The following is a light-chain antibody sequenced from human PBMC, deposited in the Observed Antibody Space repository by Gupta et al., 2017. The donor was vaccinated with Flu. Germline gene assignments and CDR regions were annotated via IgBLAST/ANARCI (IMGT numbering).Light chain of an antibody. CDR2: EVS. J-gene: IGLJ2*01. Sequence: QSALTQPASVSGAPGQSITISCTGTSSDIGGYNYVSWYQQHPGKAPKLMIFEVSNRPSGVSTRFSGSKSGNTASLTISGLQAEDEADYYCSSYTNTTTLVLFGGGTKLTVL. CDR3: SSYTNTTTLVL. V-gene: IGLV2-14*01. CDR1: SSDIGGYNY.